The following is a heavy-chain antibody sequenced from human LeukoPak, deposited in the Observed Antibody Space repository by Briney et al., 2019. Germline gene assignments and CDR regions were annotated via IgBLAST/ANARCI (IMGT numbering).Heavy chain of an antibody. D-gene: IGHD1-26*01. J-gene: IGHJ4*02. V-gene: IGHV3-7*01. Sequence: GGSLRLSCAASGLTFSDHWFNWVRQAPGKGLEWVAKMNQDGSEKYYVGSVRGRFTISRDNAKNSVYLQMNSLRAEDTAVYYCARVGLLHYPMDYWGRGTLLTVSS. CDR1: GLTFSDHW. CDR3: ARVGLLHYPMDY. CDR2: MNQDGSEK.